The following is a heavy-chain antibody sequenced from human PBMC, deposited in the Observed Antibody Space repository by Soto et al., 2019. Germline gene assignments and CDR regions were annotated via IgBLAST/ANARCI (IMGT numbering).Heavy chain of an antibody. J-gene: IGHJ6*03. Sequence: PSETLSLTCAVYGGSFSGYYWSWIRQPPGKGLERIGEINHSGSTNYNPSLKSRVTISVDTSKNQFSLKLSSVTAADTAVYYCAREGYSSSSKIPLCYMDVRGKGTTVTVSS. CDR2: INHSGST. V-gene: IGHV4-34*01. CDR1: GGSFSGYY. D-gene: IGHD6-13*01. CDR3: AREGYSSSSKIPLCYMDV.